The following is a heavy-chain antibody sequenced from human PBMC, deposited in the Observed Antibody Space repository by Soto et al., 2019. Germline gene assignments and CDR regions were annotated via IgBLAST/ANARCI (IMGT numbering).Heavy chain of an antibody. Sequence: SETLSLTCTVSGGSISSSSYYWGWIRQPPGKGLEWIGSIYYSGSTYYTPSLKSRVTISVDTSKNQFSLKLSSVTAADTAVYYCATSRPYYYYMDVWGKGTTVTVSS. CDR2: IYYSGST. CDR3: ATSRPYYYYMDV. V-gene: IGHV4-39*01. J-gene: IGHJ6*03. D-gene: IGHD6-13*01. CDR1: GGSISSSSYY.